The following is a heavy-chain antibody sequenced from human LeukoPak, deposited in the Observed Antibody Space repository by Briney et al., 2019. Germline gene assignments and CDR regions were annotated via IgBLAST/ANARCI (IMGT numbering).Heavy chain of an antibody. CDR3: ARDSEYSYGYGGFDY. CDR2: IIPIFGTA. CDR1: GYTFTMYY. V-gene: IGHV1-69*05. Sequence: ASVKVSCKASGYTFTMYYIHWVRQAPGQGLEWMGGIIPIFGTANYAQKFQGRVTITTDESTSTAYMELSSLRSEDTAVYYCARDSEYSYGYGGFDYWGQGTLVTVSS. D-gene: IGHD5-18*01. J-gene: IGHJ4*02.